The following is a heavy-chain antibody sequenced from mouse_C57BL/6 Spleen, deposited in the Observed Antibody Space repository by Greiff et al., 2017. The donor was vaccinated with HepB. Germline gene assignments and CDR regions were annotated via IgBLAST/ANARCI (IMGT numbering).Heavy chain of an antibody. V-gene: IGHV14-4*01. Sequence: EVQLQQSGAELVRPGASVKLSCTASGFNIKDDYMHWVKQRPDQGLEWIGWIDPENGDTEYASKFQGKATITADTSSNTAYLQLSSLTSEDTAVYYCTTWVYYYGSSYVFFDYWGQGTTLTVSS. CDR2: IDPENGDT. J-gene: IGHJ2*01. D-gene: IGHD1-1*01. CDR3: TTWVYYYGSSYVFFDY. CDR1: GFNIKDDY.